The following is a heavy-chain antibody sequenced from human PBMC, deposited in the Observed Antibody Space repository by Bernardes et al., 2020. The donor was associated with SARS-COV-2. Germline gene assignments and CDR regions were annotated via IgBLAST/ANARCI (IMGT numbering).Heavy chain of an antibody. Sequence: SETLSLTCTVSGGSISSYYWSWIRQPAGKGLEWIGRIYTSGSTNYNPSLKSRVTMSVDTSKNQFSLKLSSVTAADTAVYYCARGWYYDFWSGYYSGGMDVWGQGTTVTVSS. V-gene: IGHV4-4*07. CDR3: ARGWYYDFWSGYYSGGMDV. CDR1: GGSISSYY. D-gene: IGHD3-3*01. CDR2: IYTSGST. J-gene: IGHJ6*02.